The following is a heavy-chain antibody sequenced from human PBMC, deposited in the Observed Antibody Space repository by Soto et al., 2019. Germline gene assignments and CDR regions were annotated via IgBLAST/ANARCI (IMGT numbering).Heavy chain of an antibody. D-gene: IGHD1-26*01. CDR1: GFTFTSYY. Sequence: GGSLRLSCAASGFTFTSYYMSWVRQAQGKGLEWVANINEDGSERYYVDSVKGRFTVFRDNAKNSLYLQMNSLRAEDTAIYYCAKWGGGGSDYWGQGSLVTVSS. CDR2: INEDGSER. J-gene: IGHJ4*02. CDR3: AKWGGGGSDY. V-gene: IGHV3-7*01.